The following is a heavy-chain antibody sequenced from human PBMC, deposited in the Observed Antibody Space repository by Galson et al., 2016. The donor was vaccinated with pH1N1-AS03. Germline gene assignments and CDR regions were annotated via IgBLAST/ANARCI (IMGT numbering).Heavy chain of an antibody. Sequence: SLRLSCAASGFTFSKYAMSWVRQAPGKGLEWASSISGSGGSTFYADSVKGRFTISRDNSKNTLYLQLNSLRVEDTAIYYCAKRPHSDDYWGQGTLVTVSS. CDR3: AKRPHSDDY. V-gene: IGHV3-23*01. CDR2: ISGSGGST. D-gene: IGHD2-15*01. J-gene: IGHJ4*02. CDR1: GFTFSKYA.